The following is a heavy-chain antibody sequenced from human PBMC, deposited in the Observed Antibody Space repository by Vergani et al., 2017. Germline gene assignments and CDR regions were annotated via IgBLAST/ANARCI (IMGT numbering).Heavy chain of an antibody. CDR2: IWYDGRNK. CDR3: AKDPPCSSTSCYMFTDY. CDR1: GFTFDDYA. D-gene: IGHD2-2*02. V-gene: IGHV3-30*02. Sequence: VQLVESGGVVVQPGGSLRLSCAASGFTFDDYAMHWVRQAPGKGLEWVAVIWYDGRNKQYADSVKGRFTISRDNSKNTLYLQMNSLRAEDTAVYYCAKDPPCSSTSCYMFTDYWGQGTLVTVSS. J-gene: IGHJ4*02.